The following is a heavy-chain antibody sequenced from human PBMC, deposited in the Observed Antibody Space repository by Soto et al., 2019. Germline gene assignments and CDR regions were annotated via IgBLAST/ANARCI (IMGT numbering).Heavy chain of an antibody. V-gene: IGHV4-31*03. D-gene: IGHD5-18*01. Sequence: TLSLTCTVSGGSISSGGYYWSWIRQHPGKGLEWIGYIYYSGTTHYNPSLESRIAISVDTSKNQFSLQLSSVTAADTAVYYCARAEFGGYSYGYGSRAFDYWGQGTLVTVSS. CDR3: ARAEFGGYSYGYGSRAFDY. J-gene: IGHJ4*02. CDR1: GGSISSGGYY. CDR2: IYYSGTT.